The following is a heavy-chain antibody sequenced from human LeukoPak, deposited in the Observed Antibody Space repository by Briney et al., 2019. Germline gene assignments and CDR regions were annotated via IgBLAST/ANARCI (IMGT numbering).Heavy chain of an antibody. Sequence: GASVKVSCKASGYTFTSYGISWVRQAPGQGLEWMGWISAYNGNTNYAQKLQGRVTMTTDTSTSTAYMELRSLRSDDTAVYYCARDIEYSYGYPDKAGFDPWGQGTLVTVSS. CDR1: GYTFTSYG. CDR3: ARDIEYSYGYPDKAGFDP. V-gene: IGHV1-18*01. J-gene: IGHJ5*02. D-gene: IGHD5-18*01. CDR2: ISAYNGNT.